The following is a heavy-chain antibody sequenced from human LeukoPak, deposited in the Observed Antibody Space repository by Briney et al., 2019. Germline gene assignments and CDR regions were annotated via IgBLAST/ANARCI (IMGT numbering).Heavy chain of an antibody. CDR1: GFTFSNAW. Sequence: GGSLRLSCAASGFTFSNAWMNWVRQAPGKGLEWVGRIKSKTDGGTTDYAAPVKGRFTISRDDSKNTLYLQMNSLKTEDTAVYYCAKDQEDSSSYYYFDHWYFDLWGRGTLVTVSS. CDR2: IKSKTDGGTT. V-gene: IGHV3-15*07. D-gene: IGHD3-22*01. J-gene: IGHJ2*01. CDR3: AKDQEDSSSYYYFDHWYFDL.